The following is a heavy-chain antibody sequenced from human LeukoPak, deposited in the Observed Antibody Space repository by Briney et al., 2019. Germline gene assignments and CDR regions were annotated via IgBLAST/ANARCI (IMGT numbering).Heavy chain of an antibody. Sequence: PSETLSLTCTVSGGSISSSSYYWGWIRQPPGKGLEWIGSIYYSGSTYYNPSLKSRVTISVDTSKNQFSLKLSSVTAADTAVYYCARAKTSYCSSTSCCTGAFDIWGQGTMVTVSS. V-gene: IGHV4-39*01. CDR3: ARAKTSYCSSTSCCTGAFDI. D-gene: IGHD2-2*02. CDR1: GGSISSSSYY. J-gene: IGHJ3*02. CDR2: IYYSGST.